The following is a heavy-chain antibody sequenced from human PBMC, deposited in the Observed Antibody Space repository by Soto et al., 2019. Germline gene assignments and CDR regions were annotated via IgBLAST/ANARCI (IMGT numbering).Heavy chain of an antibody. CDR1: GGTFSSYA. Sequence: SVKVSCKASGGTFSSYAISWVRQAPGQGLEWMGGIIPIFGTANYAQKFQGRVTITADESTSTAYMELSSLRSEDTAVYYCARQRRLGYCSGGSCRSSYPYYYSGMDVWGQGTTVTVSS. CDR2: IIPIFGTA. D-gene: IGHD2-15*01. J-gene: IGHJ6*02. V-gene: IGHV1-69*13. CDR3: ARQRRLGYCSGGSCRSSYPYYYSGMDV.